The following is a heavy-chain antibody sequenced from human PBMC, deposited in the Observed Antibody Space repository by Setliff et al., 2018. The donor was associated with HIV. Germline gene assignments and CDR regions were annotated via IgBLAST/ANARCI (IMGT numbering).Heavy chain of an antibody. CDR3: WSGYTSGR. CDR1: GFTFSTYG. V-gene: IGHV3-30*02. D-gene: IGHD3-3*01. Sequence: GGSLRLSCAASGFTFSTYGMQWVRQAPGKGLEWVAFIRYDGSNQYYADSVKGRFTISRDNAKSSLYLQMDSLRVEDTSVYYCWSGYTSGRWGQGTLVTVSS. CDR2: IRYDGSNQ. J-gene: IGHJ4*02.